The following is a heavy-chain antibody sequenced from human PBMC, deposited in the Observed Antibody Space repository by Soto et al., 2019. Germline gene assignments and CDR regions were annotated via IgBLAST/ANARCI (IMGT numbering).Heavy chain of an antibody. CDR3: GKRAVGIYFDY. D-gene: IGHD6-13*01. CDR1: GFTFSSYA. CDR2: ISGSGGST. J-gene: IGHJ4*02. Sequence: EVQLLESGGGLVQPGGSLRLSCAVSGFTFSSYAMNWVRQAPGKGLEWVSVISGSGGSTYYADSVKGRFTISRDNSKNTLYLQMNGLRAVDTAVYYCGKRAVGIYFDYWGQGTLVTVSS. V-gene: IGHV3-23*01.